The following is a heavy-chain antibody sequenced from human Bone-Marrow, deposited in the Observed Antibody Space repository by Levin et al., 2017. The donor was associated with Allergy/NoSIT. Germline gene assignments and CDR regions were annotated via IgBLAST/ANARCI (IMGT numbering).Heavy chain of an antibody. V-gene: IGHV3-30-3*01. D-gene: IGHD3-10*01. CDR2: ISFDGTDQ. J-gene: IGHJ6*02. CDR1: GLTFSNFP. CDR3: ATGAGGRGEYYYYGMDV. Sequence: SCAGSGLTFSNFPVHWVRQAPGKGLDWVAVISFDGTDQYYADAVKGRFTVSRDNSKNTVLLQMSTLRAEDTAVYFCATGAGGRGEYYYYGMDVWGQGTTVTVSS.